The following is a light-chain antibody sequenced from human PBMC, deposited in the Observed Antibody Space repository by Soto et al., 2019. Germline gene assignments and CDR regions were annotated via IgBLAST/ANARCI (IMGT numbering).Light chain of an antibody. CDR3: SAWVDSAKGHV. V-gene: IGLV1-36*01. J-gene: IGLJ1*01. CDR1: SSNIGSNA. Sequence: QSVLTQPPSVSGAPRQRVTISCSGSSSNIGSNAVNWYQQFPGKAPKLLIYYDDLLSSGVSARFSGSKSGTSASLAISGLQSGYEADSYFSAWVDSAKGHVFGTGTKLTVL. CDR2: YDD.